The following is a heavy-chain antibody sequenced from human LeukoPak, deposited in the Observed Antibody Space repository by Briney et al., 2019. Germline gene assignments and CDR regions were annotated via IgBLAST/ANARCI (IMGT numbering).Heavy chain of an antibody. CDR1: GFTFSSYS. J-gene: IGHJ4*02. CDR2: FSSSSSYI. D-gene: IGHD6-19*01. V-gene: IGHV3-21*01. CDR3: ARSIAVAGRAFDY. Sequence: GGSLRLSCAASGFTFSSYSMNWVRQAPGKGLEWVSSFSSSSSYIYYADSVKGGFTISRDNAKNSLYLQMNSLRAEDTAVYYCARSIAVAGRAFDYWGQGTLVTVSS.